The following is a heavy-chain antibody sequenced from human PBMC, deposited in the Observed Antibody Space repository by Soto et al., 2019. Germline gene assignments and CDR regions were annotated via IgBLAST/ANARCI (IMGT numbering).Heavy chain of an antibody. CDR1: GYTFTSYV. J-gene: IGHJ5*02. D-gene: IGHD2-2*01. V-gene: IGHV1-18*04. Sequence: ASVKVSCKASGYTFTSYVISWVRQAPGQGLEWMGWISAYNGNTNYAQKLQGRVTMTTDTSTSTAYMELRSLRSDDTAVYYRARDHRHIVVVPAAIAPPFDPWGQGTLVTVSS. CDR2: ISAYNGNT. CDR3: ARDHRHIVVVPAAIAPPFDP.